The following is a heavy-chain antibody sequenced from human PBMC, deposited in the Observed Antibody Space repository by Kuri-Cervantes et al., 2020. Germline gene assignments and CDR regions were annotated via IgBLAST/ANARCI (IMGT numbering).Heavy chain of an antibody. CDR3: ARLGVRFGELYFDY. CDR2: IYHSGST. J-gene: IGHJ4*02. V-gene: IGHV4-38-2*02. CDR1: GYSISSGYY. Sequence: SETLSLTCTVSGYSISSGYYWGWIRQPPGKGLEWIGSIYHSGSTYYNPSLKSRVTISVDTSKNQFSLKLSSVTAADTAVYYRARLGVRFGELYFDYWGQGTLVTVSS. D-gene: IGHD3-10*01.